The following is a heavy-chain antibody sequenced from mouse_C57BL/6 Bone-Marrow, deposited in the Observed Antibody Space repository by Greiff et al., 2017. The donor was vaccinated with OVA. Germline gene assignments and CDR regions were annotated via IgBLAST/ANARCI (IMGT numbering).Heavy chain of an antibody. CDR2: LWSGGST. CDR3: ARNRLDD. Sequence: VQLQQSGPGLVQPSQSLSITCTVSGFSLTSSGVHWVRQSPGKGLEWLGVLWSGGSTAYNAAFISRLSISKDNSTSQVFFKMNSLQADDTAIYYCARNRLDDWGQGTTLTVSS. CDR1: GFSLTSSG. V-gene: IGHV2-2*01. J-gene: IGHJ2*01.